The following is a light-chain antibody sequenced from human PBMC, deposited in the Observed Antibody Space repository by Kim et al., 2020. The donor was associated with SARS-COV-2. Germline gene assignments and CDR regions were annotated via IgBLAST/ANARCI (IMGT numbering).Light chain of an antibody. CDR3: QQYGSSPWT. CDR2: GAS. V-gene: IGKV3-20*01. CDR1: QSVGSSY. Sequence: EIVLTQSPGTLSLSPGERATLSCRASQSVGSSYLAWYQQKPGQAPRLLIYGASSRATGIPDRFSGSGSGTDFTLTISSLEPEDIAVYYCQQYGSSPWTFGQGTKVEIK. J-gene: IGKJ1*01.